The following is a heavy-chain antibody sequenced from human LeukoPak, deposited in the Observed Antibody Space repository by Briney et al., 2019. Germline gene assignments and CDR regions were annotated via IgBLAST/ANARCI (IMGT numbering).Heavy chain of an antibody. D-gene: IGHD7-27*01. CDR3: ARDSWGRFDY. J-gene: IGHJ4*02. Sequence: SETLSLTCTVSGDSITTYYWSWIRQPPGKGLEWIGYIFQSGTTKYNPSLKSRVTILSDVSKNQFSLNLTSVIAADTAVYYCARDSWGRFDYWGQGTLVAVSS. V-gene: IGHV4-59*01. CDR1: GDSITTYY. CDR2: IFQSGTT.